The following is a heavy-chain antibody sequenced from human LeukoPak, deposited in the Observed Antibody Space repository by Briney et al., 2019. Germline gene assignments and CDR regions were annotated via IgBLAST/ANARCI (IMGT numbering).Heavy chain of an antibody. Sequence: GGSLRLSCAASGFTFSNAWMSWVRQAPGKGLEWVCRIKSKTDGGTTDYAAPVEGRFTISRDDSKNTLYLQMNSLKTEDTAVYYCTTSIMITFGGVIVRRLFDYWGQGTLVTVSS. CDR1: GFTFSNAW. V-gene: IGHV3-15*01. D-gene: IGHD3-16*02. J-gene: IGHJ4*02. CDR2: IKSKTDGGTT. CDR3: TTSIMITFGGVIVRRLFDY.